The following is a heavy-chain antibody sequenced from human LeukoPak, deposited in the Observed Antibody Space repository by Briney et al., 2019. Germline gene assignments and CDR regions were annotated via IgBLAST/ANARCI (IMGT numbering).Heavy chain of an antibody. CDR1: GGSISSYY. D-gene: IGHD5-18*01. J-gene: IGHJ5*02. CDR3: AGRAYTYGYPHWFDP. V-gene: IGHV4-59*01. Sequence: SETLSLTCTVSGGSISSYYWSWIRQPPGKGLEWIGYIYYSGSTHYKSSLKSRVTISVDTSKNQFSLKLSSVTAADTAVYYCAGRAYTYGYPHWFDPWGQGTLVTVSS. CDR2: IYYSGST.